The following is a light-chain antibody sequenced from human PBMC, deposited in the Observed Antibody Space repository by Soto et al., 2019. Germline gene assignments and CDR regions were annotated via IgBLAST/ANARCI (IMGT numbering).Light chain of an antibody. J-gene: IGKJ1*01. Sequence: DIQMTPSPSPPPASVGDRVTITCRASQSISSRLAWYQQKPGKAPKLLIYDASTMESGVPSRFSGSGSETEFTLTISSLQPDDFATYYCQHWTFGQGTKVDIK. CDR2: DAS. V-gene: IGKV1-5*01. CDR3: QHWT. CDR1: QSISSR.